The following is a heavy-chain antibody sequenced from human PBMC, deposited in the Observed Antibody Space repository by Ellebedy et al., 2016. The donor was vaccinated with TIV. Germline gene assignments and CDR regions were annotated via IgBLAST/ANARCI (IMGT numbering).Heavy chain of an antibody. CDR2: SFMSGST. CDR3: ARLRQSRDRSHWYFDL. J-gene: IGHJ2*01. D-gene: IGHD1-14*01. V-gene: IGHV4-4*07. Sequence: GSLRLXCTVSGGSFSSYYWSWIRQAAGKGLEWIGRSFMSGSTTYNPSLKNRVTMSVDASTTQLSLNLSSVTAADTAVYFCARLRQSRDRSHWYFDLWGRGTLVTVSS. CDR1: GGSFSSYY.